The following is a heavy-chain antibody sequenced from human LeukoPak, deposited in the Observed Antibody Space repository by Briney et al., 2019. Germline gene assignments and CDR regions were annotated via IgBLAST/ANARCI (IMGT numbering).Heavy chain of an antibody. CDR2: IFYTGST. J-gene: IGHJ5*02. CDR1: GGSVSSGNYY. V-gene: IGHV4-61*01. Sequence: SETLSLTCTVSGGSVSSGNYYWTWIRQPPGKGLEWIGYIFYTGSTNYIPSLKSRVTISVDTSKNQFSLKLNSVTAADTAVYYCARAVMMVRGVIIGGYWFDPWGQGTLVTVSS. D-gene: IGHD3-10*01. CDR3: ARAVMMVRGVIIGGYWFDP.